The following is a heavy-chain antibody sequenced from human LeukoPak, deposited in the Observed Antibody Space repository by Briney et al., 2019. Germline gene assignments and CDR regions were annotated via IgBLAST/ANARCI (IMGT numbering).Heavy chain of an antibody. J-gene: IGHJ4*02. CDR2: MWYDGSNK. Sequence: GRSLRLSCAASGFTFSSFGMHWVRQPPGKGLGWMAVMWYDGSNKYYADSVKGRFTIARDNSKNTLYLQMNSLRAEDTAVYYCARDRGPGYSYGVLDYWGQGTLVTVSS. D-gene: IGHD5-18*01. CDR1: GFTFSSFG. CDR3: ARDRGPGYSYGVLDY. V-gene: IGHV3-33*01.